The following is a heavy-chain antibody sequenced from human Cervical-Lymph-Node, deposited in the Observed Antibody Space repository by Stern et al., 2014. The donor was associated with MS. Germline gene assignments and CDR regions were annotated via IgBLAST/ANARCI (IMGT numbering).Heavy chain of an antibody. D-gene: IGHD1-1*01. CDR1: GFTLSGYW. Sequence: EVQLEESGGGLVQPGGSLRLSCAASGFTLSGYWMSWVRQTPGKGLEWVANINRDGSEKSYVDSVKGRFTISRDNTKNSVSLQMNSLRAEDTAVYFCAREVPSNDLDYWGQGTLVTVSS. CDR3: AREVPSNDLDY. CDR2: INRDGSEK. J-gene: IGHJ4*02. V-gene: IGHV3-7*01.